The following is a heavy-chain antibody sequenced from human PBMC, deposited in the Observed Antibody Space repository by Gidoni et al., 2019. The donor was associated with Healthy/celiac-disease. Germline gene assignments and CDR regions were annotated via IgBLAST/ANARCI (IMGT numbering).Heavy chain of an antibody. CDR2: ISYDGSNK. Sequence: QVQLVESGGGVVQPGRSLRLSCAASGFTFSSLGMPWVRQAPGKGLEWVAVISYDGSNKYYADSVKGRFTISRDNSKNTLYLQMNSLRAEDTAVYYCAKGMLYYDFWSGIGSVGYFDYWGQGTLVTVSS. J-gene: IGHJ4*02. CDR1: GFTFSSLG. D-gene: IGHD3-3*01. V-gene: IGHV3-30*18. CDR3: AKGMLYYDFWSGIGSVGYFDY.